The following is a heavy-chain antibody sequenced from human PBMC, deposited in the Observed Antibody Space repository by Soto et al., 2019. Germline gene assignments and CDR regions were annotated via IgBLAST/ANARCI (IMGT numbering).Heavy chain of an antibody. CDR1: GGSITSSSHF. Sequence: SLTCSASGGSITSSSHFWGWVRQPPGKGLEWIGTIYFTGNTYYTPSLKSRLTMSIDTSKNEFSLRLNSVTAADTAVYYCAGQTFTIAASSYGRSNWLDPWGPGTLVTVAS. V-gene: IGHV4-39*01. CDR2: IYFTGNT. D-gene: IGHD3-9*01. CDR3: AGQTFTIAASSYGRSNWLDP. J-gene: IGHJ5*02.